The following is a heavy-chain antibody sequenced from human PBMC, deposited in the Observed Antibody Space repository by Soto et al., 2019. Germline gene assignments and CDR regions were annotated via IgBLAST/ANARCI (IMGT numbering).Heavy chain of an antibody. V-gene: IGHV4-31*03. CDR3: ARLGGYELYYYYYYMDV. J-gene: IGHJ6*03. D-gene: IGHD5-12*01. CDR2: IYYSGCT. Sequence: SETLSLTCTVSGGSISSGGYYWSWIRQHPGKGLEWIGYIYYSGCTYYNPSLKSRVTISVDTSKNQFSLKLSSVTAADTAVYYCARLGGYELYYYYYYMDVWGKGTTVTVSS. CDR1: GGSISSGGYY.